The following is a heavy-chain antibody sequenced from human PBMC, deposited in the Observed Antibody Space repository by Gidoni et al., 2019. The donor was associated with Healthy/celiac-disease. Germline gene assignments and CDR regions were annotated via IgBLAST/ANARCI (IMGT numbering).Heavy chain of an antibody. J-gene: IGHJ6*02. D-gene: IGHD2-2*01. CDR3: AREGAVVPAAQTYYYYVMDV. CDR2: IIPIFGTS. Sequence: QVQRVQSGAEVKKPGASVKVSCKASGGTVSSYAVSWVRQAPGQWLEWMGGIIPIFGTSNYAQTFQGIVTITADESTSTAYMELSSLRSEDTAVYYCAREGAVVPAAQTYYYYVMDVWGQGTTVTVSS. V-gene: IGHV1-69*01. CDR1: GGTVSSYA.